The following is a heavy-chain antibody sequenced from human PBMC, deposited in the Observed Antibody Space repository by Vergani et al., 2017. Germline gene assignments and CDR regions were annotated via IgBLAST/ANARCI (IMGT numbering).Heavy chain of an antibody. V-gene: IGHV3-33*01. CDR1: GFTFSSFG. Sequence: QVHLVESGGGVVQPGGSLRLSCTASGFTFSSFGMHWVRQAPGKGLEWLGLVWFDGNNKYYADSVKGRFTISRDNTKNSLSLQMSGLRVEDTAVYYCVRLPRGPWNFDLWGRGTLITVSS. J-gene: IGHJ2*01. CDR2: VWFDGNNK. CDR3: VRLPRGPWNFDL.